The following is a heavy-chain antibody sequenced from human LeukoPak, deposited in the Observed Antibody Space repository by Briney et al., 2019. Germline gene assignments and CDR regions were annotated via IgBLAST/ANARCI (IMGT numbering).Heavy chain of an antibody. J-gene: IGHJ3*02. D-gene: IGHD2-2*01. CDR2: MNPNSGNT. CDR1: GYTFTSYD. Sequence: GASVKVSCKASGYTFTSYDINWVRQATGQGLEWMGWMNPNSGNTGYAQKFQGRVTITRNTSISTAYMELSSLRSEDTAAYYCARFIVPAANDAFDIWGQGTMVTVSS. V-gene: IGHV1-8*03. CDR3: ARFIVPAANDAFDI.